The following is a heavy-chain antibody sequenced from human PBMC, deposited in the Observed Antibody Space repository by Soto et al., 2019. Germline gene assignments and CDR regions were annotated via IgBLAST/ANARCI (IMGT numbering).Heavy chain of an antibody. V-gene: IGHV4-34*01. D-gene: IGHD1-26*01. CDR2: INHSGST. J-gene: IGHJ5*02. Sequence: QVQLQQWGAGLLKPSETLSLTCAVYGGSFSGYYWSWIRQPPGKGLEWSGEINHSGSTNYNPSLKSRVTISVDTSKNQFSLKLSSVTAADTAVYYCARERVGPSKNCFDPWGQGTLVTVTS. CDR3: ARERVGPSKNCFDP. CDR1: GGSFSGYY.